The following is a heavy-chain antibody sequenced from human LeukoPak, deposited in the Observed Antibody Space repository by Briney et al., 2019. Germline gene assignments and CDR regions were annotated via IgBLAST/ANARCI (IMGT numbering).Heavy chain of an antibody. CDR3: ARAQSVGYYGAFDY. V-gene: IGHV1-69*13. J-gene: IGHJ4*02. CDR2: IIPIFGTA. CDR1: GGTFSSYA. Sequence: SVKVSCKASGGTFSSYAISWVRQAPGQGLEWMGGIIPIFGTANYAQKFQGRVTSTADESTSTAYMELSSLRSEDTAVYYCARAQSVGYYGAFDYWGQGTLVTVSS. D-gene: IGHD4-17*01.